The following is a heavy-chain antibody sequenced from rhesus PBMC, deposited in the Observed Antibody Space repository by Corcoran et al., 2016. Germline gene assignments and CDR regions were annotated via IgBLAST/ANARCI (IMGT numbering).Heavy chain of an antibody. V-gene: IGHV4S10*01. CDR2: IYGSSTST. CDR3: ARGSYYYSGSYYYVEYGLDS. D-gene: IGHD3-16*01. J-gene: IGHJ6*01. Sequence: QVQLQESGPGVVKPSETLSLTCAVSGGSISDSYRWSWIRQPPGKGLEWIGYIYGSSTSTNYNPSLNSRVTSSKDTSKNQLSLKLSSVTAADTAVYYCARGSYYYSGSYYYVEYGLDSWGQGVVVTVSS. CDR1: GGSISDSYR.